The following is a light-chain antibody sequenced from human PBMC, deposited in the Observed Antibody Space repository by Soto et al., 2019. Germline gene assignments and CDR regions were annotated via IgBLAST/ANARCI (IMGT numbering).Light chain of an antibody. CDR1: QSLSSRN. CDR3: QQGGT. CDR2: GVS. Sequence: EIVMTQSPSTLSVSPGERATLSCRASQSLSSRNLAWYQQKPGQAPRPLIYGVSSRATGIPDGFSGSGSGTDSTLTISRLEPEDFAVYYCQQGGTFGQGTKVDIK. V-gene: IGKV3-20*01. J-gene: IGKJ1*01.